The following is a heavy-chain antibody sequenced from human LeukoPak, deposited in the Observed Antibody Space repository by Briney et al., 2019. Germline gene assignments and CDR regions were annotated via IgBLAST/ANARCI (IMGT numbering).Heavy chain of an antibody. CDR1: GGSISSGSYY. J-gene: IGHJ4*02. V-gene: IGHV4-39*07. D-gene: IGHD2-15*01. CDR2: INHSGST. CDR3: ASLGRYCSGGSCYAFDY. Sequence: SETLSLTCTVSGGSISSGSYYWSWIRQPPGKGLEWIGEINHSGSTNYNPSLKSRVTISVDTSKNQFSLKLSSVTAADTAVYYCASLGRYCSGGSCYAFDYWGQGTLVTVSS.